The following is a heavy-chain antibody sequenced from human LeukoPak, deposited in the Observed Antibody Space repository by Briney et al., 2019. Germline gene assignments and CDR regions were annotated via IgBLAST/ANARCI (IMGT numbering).Heavy chain of an antibody. J-gene: IGHJ5*02. CDR2: SYTTGSP. V-gene: IGHV4-61*02. CDR1: GGSISSTNYY. CDR3: ARDRGITTARGVPSWFDP. D-gene: IGHD3-10*01. Sequence: SETLSLTCTVSGGSISSTNYYWTWIRQPAGKGLEWIGRSYTTGSPSYSPSLKSRVTISVDTSTNQFSLKLTSVSAADTAVYYCARDRGITTARGVPSWFDPWGQGTLVTVSS.